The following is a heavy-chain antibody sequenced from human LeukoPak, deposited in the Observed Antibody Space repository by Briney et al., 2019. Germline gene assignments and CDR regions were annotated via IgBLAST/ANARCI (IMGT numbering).Heavy chain of an antibody. CDR1: GGSISSYY. CDR3: ARRLTTRFTKSLRYGMDV. J-gene: IGHJ6*02. CDR2: IYTSGST. V-gene: IGHV4-4*07. D-gene: IGHD4-11*01. Sequence: SETLSLTCTVSGGSISSYYWSWIRQPAGKGLEWIGRIYTSGSTNYNPSFKSRVTMSVDTSKNQFSLKLSSVTAADTAVYYCARRLTTRFTKSLRYGMDVWGQGTTVTVSS.